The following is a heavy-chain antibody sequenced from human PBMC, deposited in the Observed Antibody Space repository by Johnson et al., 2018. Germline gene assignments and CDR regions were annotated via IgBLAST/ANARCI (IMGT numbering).Heavy chain of an antibody. Sequence: QVQLVQSGGGVVQPGGPLRLSCLFSEITFKNYGMHWVRQAPGKGLEWVTMISYDGSKNEYADSVKCRFPISRDNSTNTLYLQMSRLIAEATAVYYCAKASSSWSYHYYMDVWGKGTTVTVSS. CDR3: AKASSSWSYHYYMDV. J-gene: IGHJ6*03. V-gene: IGHV3-30*18. CDR1: EITFKNYG. CDR2: ISYDGSKN. D-gene: IGHD6-13*01.